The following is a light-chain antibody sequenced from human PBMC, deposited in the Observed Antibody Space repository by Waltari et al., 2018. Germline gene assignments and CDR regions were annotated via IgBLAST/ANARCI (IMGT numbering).Light chain of an antibody. CDR3: QQSYSSRRS. CDR2: AAS. Sequence: DIQMTQSPSSLSASVGDRVTITCRASQTINDYLNWYQQKPGEASKLLIYAASSLQRGVPSRFSGTGSGTDFTLTISSLQPEDFATYYCQQSYSSRRSFGGGTKVEIK. J-gene: IGKJ4*01. V-gene: IGKV1-39*01. CDR1: QTINDY.